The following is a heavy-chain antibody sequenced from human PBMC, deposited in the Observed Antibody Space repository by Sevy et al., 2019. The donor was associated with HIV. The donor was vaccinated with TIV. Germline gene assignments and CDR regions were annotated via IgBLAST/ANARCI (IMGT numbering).Heavy chain of an antibody. J-gene: IGHJ4*02. Sequence: GGSLRLSCAASGFSFSTYWMHWVRQAPGKGLEWVANIKQDESEKYYVASLKGGFTISRDNAKNSVYLEMNSLRPEDTAIYYCAKGNSGSFDYWGQGTLVTVSS. CDR3: AKGNSGSFDY. D-gene: IGHD3-22*01. V-gene: IGHV3-7*01. CDR2: IKQDESEK. CDR1: GFSFSTYW.